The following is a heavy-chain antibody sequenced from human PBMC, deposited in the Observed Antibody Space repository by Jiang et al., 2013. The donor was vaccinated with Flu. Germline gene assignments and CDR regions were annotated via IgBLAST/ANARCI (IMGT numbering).Heavy chain of an antibody. Sequence: LEWMGIINPSGGSTSYAQKFQGRVTMTRDTSTSTVYMELSSLRSEDTAVYYCARAVFFLDYWGQGTLVTVSS. D-gene: IGHD3-3*01. J-gene: IGHJ4*02. CDR2: INPSGGST. V-gene: IGHV1-46*01. CDR3: ARAVFFLDY.